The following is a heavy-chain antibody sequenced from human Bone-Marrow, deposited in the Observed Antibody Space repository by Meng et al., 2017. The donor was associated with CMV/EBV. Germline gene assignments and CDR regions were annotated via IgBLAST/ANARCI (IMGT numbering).Heavy chain of an antibody. Sequence: GESLKISCAASGFTFSSYWMHWVRQAPGKGLVWVSRINNDGSTTIYADSVKGRFTISRDNAKNSLYLQMNSLRAEDTAVYYCAREARWETPSWGYYYGMDVWGQGTTVTVSS. V-gene: IGHV3-74*01. CDR1: GFTFSSYW. J-gene: IGHJ6*02. D-gene: IGHD4-23*01. CDR2: INNDGSTT. CDR3: AREARWETPSWGYYYGMDV.